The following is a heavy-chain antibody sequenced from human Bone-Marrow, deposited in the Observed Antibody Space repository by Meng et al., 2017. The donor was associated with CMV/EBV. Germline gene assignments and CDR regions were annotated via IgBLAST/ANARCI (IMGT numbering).Heavy chain of an antibody. J-gene: IGHJ4*02. CDR1: GYTFTGFY. Sequence: SGYTFTGFYLHWVRQAPGEGLEWMGWISPNTGATKYAQQFQGRVTVTRDTSITTAYMELSRLTSDDTAVYYCARVAGYSSSWRPKDYWGQGTLVTVSS. CDR2: ISPNTGAT. V-gene: IGHV1-2*02. D-gene: IGHD6-13*01. CDR3: ARVAGYSSSWRPKDY.